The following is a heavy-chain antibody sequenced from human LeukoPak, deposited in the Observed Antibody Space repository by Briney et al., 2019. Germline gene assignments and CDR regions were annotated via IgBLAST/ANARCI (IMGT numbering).Heavy chain of an antibody. CDR1: GGPISNHY. CDR3: ARAMPGSGTSVDY. D-gene: IGHD3-10*01. V-gene: IGHV4-4*07. Sequence: PSETLSLTCTVSGGPISNHYWNWIRQPAGKGLEWIGRIYSGGSTIYNPSLKSRVTMSIDTSKNQFSLELSSVTAADTAVYYCARAMPGSGTSVDYWGQGTLVTVSS. CDR2: IYSGGST. J-gene: IGHJ4*02.